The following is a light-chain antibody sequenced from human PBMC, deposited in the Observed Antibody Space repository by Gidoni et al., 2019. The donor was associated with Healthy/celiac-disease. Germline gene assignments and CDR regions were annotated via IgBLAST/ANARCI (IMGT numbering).Light chain of an antibody. CDR1: QSVLYSSNNKNY. CDR2: WAS. J-gene: IGKJ2*03. Sequence: DIVMTLSPYSLAVSLGERATINCKSSQSVLYSSNNKNYLAWYQQKPGQPPKLLIYWASTRESGVPDRFSGSGSGTDFTLTISSLQAEDVAVYYCQQYYSTPYSFGQGTKLEIK. V-gene: IGKV4-1*01. CDR3: QQYYSTPYS.